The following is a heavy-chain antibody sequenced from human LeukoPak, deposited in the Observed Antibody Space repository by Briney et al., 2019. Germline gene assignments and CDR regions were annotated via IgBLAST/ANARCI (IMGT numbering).Heavy chain of an antibody. D-gene: IGHD2-2*01. V-gene: IGHV3-30*18. CDR1: GFTFSSYA. J-gene: IGHJ3*02. CDR3: AKDWDIVVVPAAMSSEIAAFDI. CDR2: ISYDGSNK. Sequence: PGGSLRLSCAASGFTFSSYAIHWVRQAPGKGLEWVAVISYDGSNKYYADSVKGRFTISRDYSKNTLYLQMSSLRAEDTAVYYCAKDWDIVVVPAAMSSEIAAFDIWGQGTMVTVSS.